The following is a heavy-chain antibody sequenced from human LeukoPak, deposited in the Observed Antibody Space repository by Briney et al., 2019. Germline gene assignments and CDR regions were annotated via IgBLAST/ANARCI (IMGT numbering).Heavy chain of an antibody. CDR2: IYTSGNT. D-gene: IGHD6-19*01. Sequence: SETLSLTCTVSGGSISSYYWSWIRQPPGKGLEWIGNIYTSGNTNYNPSLKSRVAISVDTSKNQFSLKLNSVTAADTAVYYCAMPYSSGWSGAFDIWGQGTMVTVSS. J-gene: IGHJ3*02. CDR1: GGSISSYY. CDR3: AMPYSSGWSGAFDI. V-gene: IGHV4-4*09.